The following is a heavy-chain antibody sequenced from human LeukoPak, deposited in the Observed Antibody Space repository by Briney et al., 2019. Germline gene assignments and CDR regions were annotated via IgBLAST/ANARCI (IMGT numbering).Heavy chain of an antibody. CDR2: IISGSSNTK. CDR1: GFTFSTYE. CDR3: AREASHCGGDCYDY. J-gene: IGHJ4*02. V-gene: IGHV3-48*03. D-gene: IGHD2-21*01. Sequence: GGSLRLSCVASGFTFSTYEMNWVRQAPGKGLEWVSYIISGSSNTKYYADSVKGRFTISRDNAKSSLYLQMNSLRAEDTAIYYCAREASHCGGDCYDYWGQGTLVTVSS.